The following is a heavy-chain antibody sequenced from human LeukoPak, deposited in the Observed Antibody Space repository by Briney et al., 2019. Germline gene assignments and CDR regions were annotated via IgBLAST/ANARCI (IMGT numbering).Heavy chain of an antibody. Sequence: GGSLRLSCAASGFPFSNYAMSWVRQAPGKGLKWVATVNDNGAATYYADSVKGRFTISRDNSYNTVSLQMNGLRADDTAVYYCAKASWAGVTTTYFDYWGQGTLVTVSS. CDR2: VNDNGAAT. V-gene: IGHV3-23*01. CDR3: AKASWAGVTTTYFDY. CDR1: GFPFSNYA. J-gene: IGHJ4*02. D-gene: IGHD1-26*01.